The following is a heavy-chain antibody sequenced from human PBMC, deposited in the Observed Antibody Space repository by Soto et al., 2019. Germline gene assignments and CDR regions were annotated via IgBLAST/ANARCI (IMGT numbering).Heavy chain of an antibody. V-gene: IGHV3-23*01. Sequence: EVQLLESGGGLVQPGESLRLSCAASGFTFSSYAMSWARQAPGKGLEWVSSIGVSGDAYYAESVKGRFTISRDNSRNTLYLQMNSLRAEDTALYYCAKNYFFDSWGQGTLVTVSS. CDR2: IGVSGDA. CDR3: AKNYFFDS. J-gene: IGHJ4*02. CDR1: GFTFSSYA.